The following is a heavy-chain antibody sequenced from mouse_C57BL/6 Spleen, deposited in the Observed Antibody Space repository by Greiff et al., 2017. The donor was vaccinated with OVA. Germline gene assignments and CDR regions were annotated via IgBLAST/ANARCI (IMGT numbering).Heavy chain of an antibody. D-gene: IGHD1-1*01. Sequence: VQLKQSGPELVKPGASVKISCKASGYSFPDYNMNWVKQSNGKSLEWIGVITPNYGTTSYNQKFKGKATLTVDQSSSTAFMQLNSLTSEDSAVYYCAGSDYYGSSSFAYWGQGTLVTVSA. V-gene: IGHV1-39*01. CDR3: AGSDYYGSSSFAY. CDR2: ITPNYGTT. CDR1: GYSFPDYN. J-gene: IGHJ3*01.